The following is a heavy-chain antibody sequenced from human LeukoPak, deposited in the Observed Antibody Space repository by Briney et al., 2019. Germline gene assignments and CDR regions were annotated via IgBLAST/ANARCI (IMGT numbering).Heavy chain of an antibody. CDR2: IFYSGNL. CDR3: ARHSSMIKTQFDY. CDR1: GGSISGTSYY. Sequence: NPSETLSLTCTVSGGSISGTSYYWGWIRRPPGKGLEWIGSIFYSGNLYYNPSLKSRVTISVDTSKNQFSLKLSSVTAADTALYYCARHSSMIKTQFDYWGQGTLVTVSS. D-gene: IGHD3-16*01. J-gene: IGHJ4*02. V-gene: IGHV4-39*01.